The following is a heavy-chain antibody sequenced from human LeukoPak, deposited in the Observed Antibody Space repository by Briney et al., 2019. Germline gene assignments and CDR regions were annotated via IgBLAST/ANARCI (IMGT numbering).Heavy chain of an antibody. CDR1: GFSITSGYF. CDR3: ARFCDGDCFLDY. D-gene: IGHD2-21*02. CDR2: IYHSGTT. V-gene: IGHV4-38-2*02. Sequence: SETLSLTCTVSGFSITSGYFWGWVRQPPGKGLEWIGNIYHSGTTYYNPSLRSRVTISIDASKNQFSLGLNSVTAADTAVYYCARFCDGDCFLDYWGQGTPVTVSS. J-gene: IGHJ4*02.